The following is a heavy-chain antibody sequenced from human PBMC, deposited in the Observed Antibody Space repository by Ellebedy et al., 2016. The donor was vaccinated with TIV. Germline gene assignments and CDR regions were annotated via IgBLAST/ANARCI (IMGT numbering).Heavy chain of an antibody. CDR2: ISAYNGNT. V-gene: IGHV1-18*01. J-gene: IGHJ6*03. CDR1: GYTFSSYG. Sequence: ASVKVSCXASGYTFSSYGISWVRQAPGQGLEWTGWISAYNGNTNYAQKLQGRVTLTRDTSTSTAYMELRSLRSDDTAVYYCARVGTTGYYYMDVWGKGTTVTVSS. D-gene: IGHD1-7*01. CDR3: ARVGTTGYYYMDV.